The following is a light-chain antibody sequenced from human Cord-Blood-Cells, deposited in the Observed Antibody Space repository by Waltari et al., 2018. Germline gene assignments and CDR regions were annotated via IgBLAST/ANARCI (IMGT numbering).Light chain of an antibody. CDR2: RSN. J-gene: IGLJ2*01. CDR3: AAWDDSLSGYVV. CDR1: SSNIGSNY. Sequence: QSVLTQPPSASGTPGQRVTISCSGSSSNIGSNYVYWYQQLPGTAPKLLIYRSNQRPSGVPDRCSGSKSGSSASLAISGLRAEDEADYYCAAWDDSLSGYVVFGGGTKLTVL. V-gene: IGLV1-47*01.